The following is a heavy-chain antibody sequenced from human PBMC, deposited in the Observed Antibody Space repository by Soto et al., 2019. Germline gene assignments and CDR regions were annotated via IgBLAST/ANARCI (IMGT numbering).Heavy chain of an antibody. V-gene: IGHV4-59*01. Sequence: ETLSLTCPVSGGSISSYYWSWIRQPPGKGLEWIGYVFYTGSTNYNPSLKSRVTISVDTSKNQFSLRLSSVTTADTAVYYCARGGFEYCSGGSCYPADYWGQGTLVTVSS. D-gene: IGHD2-15*01. J-gene: IGHJ4*02. CDR2: VFYTGST. CDR3: ARGGFEYCSGGSCYPADY. CDR1: GGSISSYY.